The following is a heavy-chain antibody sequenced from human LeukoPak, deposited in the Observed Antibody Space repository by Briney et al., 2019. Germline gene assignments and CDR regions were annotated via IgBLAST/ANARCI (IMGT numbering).Heavy chain of an antibody. J-gene: IGHJ4*02. CDR1: GYTFTSYG. CDR2: INPNSGGT. Sequence: ASVKVSCKASGYTFTSYGISWVRQAPGQGLEWMGWINPNSGGTNYAQKFQGRVTMTRDTSISTAYMELSRLRSDDTAVYYCARLLLYYYDSPVDYWGQGTLVTVSS. D-gene: IGHD3-22*01. CDR3: ARLLLYYYDSPVDY. V-gene: IGHV1-2*02.